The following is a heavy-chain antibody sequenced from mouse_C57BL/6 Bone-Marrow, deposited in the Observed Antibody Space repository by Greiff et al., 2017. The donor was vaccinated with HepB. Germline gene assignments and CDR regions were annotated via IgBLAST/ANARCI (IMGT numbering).Heavy chain of an antibody. J-gene: IGHJ3*01. CDR2: INPSSGYT. CDR3: ARENITTVVAPRFAY. CDR1: GYTFTSYW. V-gene: IGHV1-7*01. D-gene: IGHD1-1*01. Sequence: QVQLQQSGAELAKPGASVKLSCKASGYTFTSYWMHWVKQRPGQGLEWIGYINPSSGYTKYNQKFKDKATLTPDKSSSTAYMQLSSLTYEDSAVYYCARENITTVVAPRFAYWGQGTLVTVSA.